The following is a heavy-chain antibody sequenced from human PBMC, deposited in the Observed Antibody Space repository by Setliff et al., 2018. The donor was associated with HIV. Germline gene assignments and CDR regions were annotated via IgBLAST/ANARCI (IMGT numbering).Heavy chain of an antibody. V-gene: IGHV4-39*01. CDR1: GGSISSTTYW. CDR3: AKRPGYGYPFHI. Sequence: SETLSLTCTVSGGSISSTTYWWGWIRQPPGKGLEWIGTIYYNGKTFYDPSLKSRVTISIDMSKNQFSLKLTSVAAADTAVYYCAKRPGYGYPFHIWGQGTMVTVSS. J-gene: IGHJ3*02. CDR2: IYYNGKT. D-gene: IGHD5-18*01.